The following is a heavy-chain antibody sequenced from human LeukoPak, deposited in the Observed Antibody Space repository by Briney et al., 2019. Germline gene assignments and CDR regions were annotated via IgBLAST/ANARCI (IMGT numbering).Heavy chain of an antibody. CDR2: INTNTGNP. CDR3: AQQTVDYFDS. CDR1: GYTFTTFA. V-gene: IGHV7-4-1*02. D-gene: IGHD6-19*01. Sequence: ASVKVSCKASGYTFTTFAMNWVRQAPGQGLEWLGWINTNTGNPTYAQGFTGRFVFSLDTSVTTAYLQISSLRAEDTAVYYCAQQTVDYFDSWGQGTLVTVSS. J-gene: IGHJ4*02.